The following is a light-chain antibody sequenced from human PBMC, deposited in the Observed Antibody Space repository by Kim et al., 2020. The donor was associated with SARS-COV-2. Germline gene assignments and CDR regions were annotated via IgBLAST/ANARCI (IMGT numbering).Light chain of an antibody. CDR2: GVT. V-gene: IGLV2-14*03. CDR3: SSYAASTTLL. Sequence: GQSITTSCTGTGSDVGGYNLVSWYQHHPGKDPKLIIYGVTNRPSGIPNRFSGSKSGDTASLTISGLQPEDEADYFCSSYAASTTLLFGPGTKVTVL. CDR1: GSDVGGYNL. J-gene: IGLJ1*01.